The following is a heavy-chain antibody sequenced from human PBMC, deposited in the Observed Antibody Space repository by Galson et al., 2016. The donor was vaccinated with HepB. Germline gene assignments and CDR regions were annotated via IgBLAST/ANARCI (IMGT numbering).Heavy chain of an antibody. CDR1: GFSFSSFA. CDR2: ISGNGVTT. CDR3: GKSFFSGGSIVRFSDY. J-gene: IGHJ4*02. D-gene: IGHD3-16*02. V-gene: IGHV3-23*01. Sequence: SLRPSCAASGFSFSSFAMSWVRQAPGQGLEWVSAISGNGVTTYYADSVRGRFTISRDNSRDTVYLQMNVLSAGDTAVYYCGKSFFSGGSIVRFSDYWGQGALVTVSP.